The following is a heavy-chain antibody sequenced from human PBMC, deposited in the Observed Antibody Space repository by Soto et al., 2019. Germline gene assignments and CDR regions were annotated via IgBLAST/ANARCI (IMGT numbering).Heavy chain of an antibody. D-gene: IGHD2-2*03. CDR1: GFTFSDYS. Sequence: GWSLRLSCAASGFTFSDYSMNLVRQAPGKGLEWVSYISRSGSDIYYADSVKGRFTISRDNAKNSLFLQMNRLRAEDTAVYYCATVGYCSSTSCQTRYYYYGMDVWGEGTKVTVSS. CDR2: ISRSGSDI. J-gene: IGHJ6*02. V-gene: IGHV3-11*01. CDR3: ATVGYCSSTSCQTRYYYYGMDV.